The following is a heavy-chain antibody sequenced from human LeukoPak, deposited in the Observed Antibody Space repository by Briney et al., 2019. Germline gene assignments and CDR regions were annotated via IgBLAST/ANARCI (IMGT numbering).Heavy chain of an antibody. D-gene: IGHD6-25*01. CDR3: ARAFALVSSGWRLYGMDV. J-gene: IGHJ6*02. V-gene: IGHV1-69*10. CDR1: GGTFSSYA. Sequence: ASVKVSCKASGGTFSSYAISWVRQAPGQGLEWMGWIIPILGIANYAQKFQGRVTITADKSTSTAYMELSSLRSEDTAVYYCARAFALVSSGWRLYGMDVWGQGTTVTVSS. CDR2: IIPILGIA.